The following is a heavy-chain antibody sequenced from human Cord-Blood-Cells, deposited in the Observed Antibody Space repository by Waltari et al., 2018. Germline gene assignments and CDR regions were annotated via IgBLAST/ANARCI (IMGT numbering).Heavy chain of an antibody. CDR2: NEPGNSAT. Sequence: EVQLVQSGAEVKKPGESLKISCKGSGYSFTSYWIGWVRQMPGKGLEWMGSNEPGNSATSNSQSFQGQVTISADKSNSTAYLQWSSLKASDTAMYYCARHAERITIFGVASREIDYWGQGTLVTVSS. CDR1: GYSFTSYW. J-gene: IGHJ4*02. D-gene: IGHD3-3*01. V-gene: IGHV5-51*01. CDR3: ARHAERITIFGVASREIDY.